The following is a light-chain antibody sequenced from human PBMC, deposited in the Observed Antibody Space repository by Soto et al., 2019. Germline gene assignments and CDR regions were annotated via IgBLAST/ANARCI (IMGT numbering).Light chain of an antibody. CDR3: CSYAGRGSVL. CDR1: SSDVGGHNY. Sequence: QSVLTQPRSVSGSPGQSVTISCTGTSSDVGGHNYVSWYQHHPGKAPKLMIYDVTRRPSGVPDRFSGSKSGNTASLTISGLQAEDEADYYCCSYAGRGSVLFGGGTKVTVL. CDR2: DVT. V-gene: IGLV2-11*01. J-gene: IGLJ2*01.